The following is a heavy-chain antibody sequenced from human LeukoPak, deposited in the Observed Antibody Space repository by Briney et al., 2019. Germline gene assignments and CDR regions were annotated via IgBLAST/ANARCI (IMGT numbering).Heavy chain of an antibody. J-gene: IGHJ4*02. D-gene: IGHD5-12*01. CDR2: VNHSGST. Sequence: SETLSLTCTVSGGSISSSSYYWGWIRQPPGKGLEWIGEVNHSGSTNYNPSLKSRVTISVDTSKNQFSLKLSSVTAADTAVYYCARDSYSGYDRLLNWGQGTLVTVSS. CDR3: ARDSYSGYDRLLN. V-gene: IGHV4-39*07. CDR1: GGSISSSSYY.